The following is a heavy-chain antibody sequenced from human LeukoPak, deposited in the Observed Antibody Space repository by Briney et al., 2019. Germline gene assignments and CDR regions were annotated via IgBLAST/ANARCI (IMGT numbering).Heavy chain of an antibody. CDR1: GGSISSGSYY. CDR2: IYTSGST. CDR3: ARDWGTTGTFDY. D-gene: IGHD1-1*01. J-gene: IGHJ4*02. V-gene: IGHV4-61*02. Sequence: SQTLSLTCTVSGGSISSGSYYWSWIRQPAGKGLEWIGRIYTSGSTNYNPSLKSRVTISVDTSKNQFSLKLSSVTAADTAVYYCARDWGTTGTFDYWGQGTLVTVSS.